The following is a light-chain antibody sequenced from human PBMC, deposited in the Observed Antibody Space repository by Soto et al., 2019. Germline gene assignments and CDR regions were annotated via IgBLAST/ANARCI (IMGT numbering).Light chain of an antibody. CDR2: SND. V-gene: IGLV1-44*01. CDR1: GSNIGSNT. CDR3: EAWDDSLSGPV. Sequence: QSAVTQPPSTSGTPGQRVTISCSGSGSNIGSNTVNWYQQLPGTAPKVVIHSNDQRPSGVPDRFSGSKSGTSASLAISGLQSEDEADYYCEAWDDSLSGPVFGGGTKLTVL. J-gene: IGLJ2*01.